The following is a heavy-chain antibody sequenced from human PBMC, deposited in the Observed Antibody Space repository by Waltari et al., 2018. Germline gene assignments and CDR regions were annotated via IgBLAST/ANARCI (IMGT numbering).Heavy chain of an antibody. Sequence: QVQLVQSGAEVKKPGASVKVSCKASGYTFTSYGISWVRQAPGQGLEWMGWISAYNGNTNHAQKLQGRVTMTTDPSTSTADMELRSLRSDDTAVYYCARSVGYCSGGSCYSGDIWGQGTMVTVSS. CDR2: ISAYNGNT. CDR3: ARSVGYCSGGSCYSGDI. D-gene: IGHD2-15*01. V-gene: IGHV1-18*01. CDR1: GYTFTSYG. J-gene: IGHJ3*02.